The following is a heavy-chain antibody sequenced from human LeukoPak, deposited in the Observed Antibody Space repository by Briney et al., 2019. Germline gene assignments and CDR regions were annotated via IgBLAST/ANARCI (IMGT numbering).Heavy chain of an antibody. CDR1: GFTFSDYY. V-gene: IGHV3-11*05. CDR3: ARGDIAAAADY. Sequence: GGSLRLSCAASGFTFSDYYMSCIRQAPGKGLEWVSYISSSSSYTNYADSVKGRFTISRDNAKNSLYLQMNSLRAEDTAVYYCARGDIAAAADYWGQGTLVTVSS. D-gene: IGHD6-13*01. CDR2: ISSSSSYT. J-gene: IGHJ4*02.